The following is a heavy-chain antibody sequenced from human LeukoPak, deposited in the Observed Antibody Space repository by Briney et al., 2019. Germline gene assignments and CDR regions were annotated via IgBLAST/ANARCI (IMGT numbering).Heavy chain of an antibody. CDR1: GGSISSYY. Sequence: SETLSLTCTVSGGSISSYYWSWIRQPPGKGLEWIGYIYYSGSTNYNPSLKSRVTISVDESKNQFSLKLSSVTAADTAVYYCARAWPLYCSGGSCYNNWFDPWGQGTLVTVSS. D-gene: IGHD2-15*01. V-gene: IGHV4-59*01. CDR3: ARAWPLYCSGGSCYNNWFDP. J-gene: IGHJ5*02. CDR2: IYYSGST.